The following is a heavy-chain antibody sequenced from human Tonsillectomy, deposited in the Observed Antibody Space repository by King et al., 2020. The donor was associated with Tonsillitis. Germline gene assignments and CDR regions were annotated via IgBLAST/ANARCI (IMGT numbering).Heavy chain of an antibody. Sequence: VQLVESGAEVKKPGESLRISCKGSGYTFSTYWISWVRQMPGKGLEWMGRIDPSDSYTNYSPSFQGHVTISADKSISTAYLHWSSLKASDTALYFCARHGGTSHWKYWGQGTLVTVSA. D-gene: IGHD1-1*01. CDR1: GYTFSTYW. V-gene: IGHV5-10-1*01. J-gene: IGHJ4*02. CDR3: ARHGGTSHWKY. CDR2: IDPSDSYT.